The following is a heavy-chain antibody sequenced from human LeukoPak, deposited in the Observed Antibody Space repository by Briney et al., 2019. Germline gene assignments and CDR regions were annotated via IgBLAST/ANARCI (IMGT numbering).Heavy chain of an antibody. J-gene: IGHJ4*02. D-gene: IGHD5-18*01. CDR3: ARDSGWIQLWLGYFDY. CDR1: GFTFSSYA. V-gene: IGHV3-30*04. CDR2: ISYDGSNK. Sequence: GGSLRLSCAASGFTFSSYAMHWVRQAPGKGLEWVAVISYDGSNKYYADSVKGRFTISRDNSKNTLYLQMNSLRAEDTAVYYCARDSGWIQLWLGYFDYWGQGTLVTVSS.